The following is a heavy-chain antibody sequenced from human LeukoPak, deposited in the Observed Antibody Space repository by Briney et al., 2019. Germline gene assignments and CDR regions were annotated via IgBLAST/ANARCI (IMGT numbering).Heavy chain of an antibody. CDR2: IKSKTDGGTT. D-gene: IGHD3-22*01. CDR1: GFTFSSNS. J-gene: IGHJ4*02. CDR3: STYRYNYDTSGYDY. Sequence: KPGGPLLLSCAASGFTFSSNSMNWVRRAPGKGLEWRGRIKSKTDGGTTDYAATVKGRFSISRDDSKNTVYLQMNSLDTEDTAVYYCSTYRYNYDTSGYDYWGQGTLVTVSS. V-gene: IGHV3-15*01.